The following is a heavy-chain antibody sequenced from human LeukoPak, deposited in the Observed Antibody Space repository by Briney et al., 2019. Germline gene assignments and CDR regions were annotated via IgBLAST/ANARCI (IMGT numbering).Heavy chain of an antibody. CDR1: GFTFSNYW. CDR3: ARGDPGYSSSWYL. V-gene: IGHV3-7*01. D-gene: IGHD6-13*01. Sequence: GSLRLSCAASGFTFSNYWMSWVRQAPGKGLEWVANIKEDGSEKYYVDSVKGRFTISRDNAKNTLYLQMNSLRAEDTAVYYCARGDPGYSSSWYLWGQGTLVTVSS. CDR2: IKEDGSEK. J-gene: IGHJ4*02.